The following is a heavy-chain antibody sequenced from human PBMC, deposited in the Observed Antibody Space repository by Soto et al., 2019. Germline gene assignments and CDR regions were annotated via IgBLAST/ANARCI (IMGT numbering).Heavy chain of an antibody. CDR2: IIPIFGTA. Sequence: QVQLVQSGAEVKKPGSSVKVSCKASGGTFSSYAISWVRQAPGQGLEWMGGIIPIFGTANYAQKFQGRVTITADKSTSTANMELSSLRSEDTAVYYCARAAYYDYVWGSYRHFDYWGQGTLVTVSS. V-gene: IGHV1-69*06. CDR3: ARAAYYDYVWGSYRHFDY. CDR1: GGTFSSYA. J-gene: IGHJ4*02. D-gene: IGHD3-16*02.